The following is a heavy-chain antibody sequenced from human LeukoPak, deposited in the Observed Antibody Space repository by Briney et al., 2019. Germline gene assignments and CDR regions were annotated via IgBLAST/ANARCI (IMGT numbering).Heavy chain of an antibody. CDR1: GGSISSYY. V-gene: IGHV4-59*08. CDR3: ATTPRAVAGYVLDY. Sequence: PSETLSLTCTVSGGSISSYYWSWIRQPPGKGLEWIGYIYYSGSTNYNPSLKSRVTISVDTSKNQFSLKLSSVTAADTAVYYCATTPRAVAGYVLDYWDQGTLVTVSS. D-gene: IGHD6-19*01. CDR2: IYYSGST. J-gene: IGHJ4*02.